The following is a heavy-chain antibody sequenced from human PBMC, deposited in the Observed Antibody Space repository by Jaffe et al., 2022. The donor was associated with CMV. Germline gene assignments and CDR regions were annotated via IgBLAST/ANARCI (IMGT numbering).Heavy chain of an antibody. J-gene: IGHJ4*02. CDR1: GFSLSTVGVG. D-gene: IGHD2-21*01. CDR3: AHRHSVRGPPYFDY. V-gene: IGHV2-5*02. Sequence: QITLEESGPTLVKPTQTLTLTCTFSGFSLSTVGVGVGWIRQPPTKTLEWLALIYWDDDKRYSPSLKSRLTITKDTSKNQVVLTMTHVDPVDTATYYCAHRHSVRGPPYFDYWGQGTLVTVSS. CDR2: IYWDDDK.